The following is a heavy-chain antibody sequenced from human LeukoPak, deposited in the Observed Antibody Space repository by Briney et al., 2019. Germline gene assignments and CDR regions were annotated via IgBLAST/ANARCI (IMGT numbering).Heavy chain of an antibody. CDR1: GGSISSSSYY. CDR3: ARGGLISLANTPLGAFDI. D-gene: IGHD3/OR15-3a*01. Sequence: SETLSLTCTVSGGSISSSSYYWGWIRQPPGKGLEWIGSIYYSGSTYYNPSLKSRVTISVDTSKNQFSLQLNSVSPEDTAIYYCARGGLISLANTPLGAFDIWGQGTMVSVSS. CDR2: IYYSGST. V-gene: IGHV4-39*07. J-gene: IGHJ3*02.